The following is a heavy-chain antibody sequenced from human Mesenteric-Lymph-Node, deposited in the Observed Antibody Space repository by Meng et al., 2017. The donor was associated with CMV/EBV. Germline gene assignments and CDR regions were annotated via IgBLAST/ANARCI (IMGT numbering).Heavy chain of an antibody. CDR3: ARDRGGRNFADAFDV. CDR2: IIPILRTT. V-gene: IGHV1-69*11. Sequence: SVKVSCKASGGTFNSYAINWVRQAPGQGLEWMGRIIPILRTTDYAPKFQGRLTIKSDQSTTTAYMELTSLRSDDTAVYYCARDRGGRNFADAFDVWGQGTLVTVSS. J-gene: IGHJ3*01. D-gene: IGHD1-26*01. CDR1: GGTFNSYA.